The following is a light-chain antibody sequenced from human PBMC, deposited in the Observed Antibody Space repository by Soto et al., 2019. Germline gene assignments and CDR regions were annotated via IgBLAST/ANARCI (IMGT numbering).Light chain of an antibody. J-gene: IGKJ1*01. V-gene: IGKV1-5*01. CDR2: AAS. Sequence: DIQMTQSPSSLSASVGYRFTITCRASQSISSSLSWYLQKPGKAPNLLIYAASSLESGVPSRFSGSGSGTEFTLTISSLQPDDFATYYCQQYNSYSRTFGQGTKVDIK. CDR1: QSISSS. CDR3: QQYNSYSRT.